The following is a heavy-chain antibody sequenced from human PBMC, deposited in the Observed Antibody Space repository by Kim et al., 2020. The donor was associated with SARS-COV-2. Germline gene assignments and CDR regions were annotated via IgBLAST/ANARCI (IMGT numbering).Heavy chain of an antibody. J-gene: IGHJ6*02. Sequence: KSRFTISRDNAKNSLYLQMNSLRAEDTAVYYCAREGGTWTTKYYYYGMDVWGQGTTVTVSS. D-gene: IGHD2-15*01. V-gene: IGHV3-11*06. CDR3: AREGGTWTTKYYYYGMDV.